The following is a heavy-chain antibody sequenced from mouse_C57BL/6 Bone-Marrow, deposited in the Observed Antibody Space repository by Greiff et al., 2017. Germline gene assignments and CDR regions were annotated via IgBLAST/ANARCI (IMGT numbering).Heavy chain of an antibody. CDR3: ARQQRGRVAY. J-gene: IGHJ3*01. D-gene: IGHD6-1*01. Sequence: EVQVVESGGDLVKPGGSLTLSCAASGFTFSSYGMSWVRQTPDKRLEWVATISSGGSSTYYPDSVKGRFTISRDNAKNTLYLQMSSLKSEDTARYYCARQQRGRVAYWGQGTLVTVSA. CDR2: ISSGGSST. CDR1: GFTFSSYG. V-gene: IGHV5-6*01.